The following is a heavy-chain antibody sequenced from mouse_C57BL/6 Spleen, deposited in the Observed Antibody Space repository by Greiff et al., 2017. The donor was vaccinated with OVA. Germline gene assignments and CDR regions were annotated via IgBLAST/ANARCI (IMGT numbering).Heavy chain of an antibody. CDR3: ARREDYDGEGFDY. Sequence: FQLQQPGAELVKPGASVKLSCKASGYTFTSYWMHWVKQRPGRGLEWIGRIDPNSGGTKYNEKFKSKATLTVDKPSSTAYMQLSSLTSEDSAVEDCARREDYDGEGFDYWGQGTTLTVSS. CDR1: GYTFTSYW. V-gene: IGHV1-72*01. CDR2: IDPNSGGT. D-gene: IGHD2-4*01. J-gene: IGHJ2*01.